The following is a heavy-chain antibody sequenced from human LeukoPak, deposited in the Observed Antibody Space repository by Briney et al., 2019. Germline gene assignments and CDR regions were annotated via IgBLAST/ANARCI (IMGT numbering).Heavy chain of an antibody. CDR2: IYYSGST. J-gene: IGHJ6*02. Sequence: SETLPLTCTVSGGSTSSYYWTGIRQPPGKGLEWIGWIYYSGSTNYNPSLKSRVTISLDTSQNQFSLELTSVTAADTAVYYCARTCSGGPCYQGLGYYGMDVWGQGTTVTVPS. D-gene: IGHD2-15*01. V-gene: IGHV4-59*01. CDR1: GGSTSSYY. CDR3: ARTCSGGPCYQGLGYYGMDV.